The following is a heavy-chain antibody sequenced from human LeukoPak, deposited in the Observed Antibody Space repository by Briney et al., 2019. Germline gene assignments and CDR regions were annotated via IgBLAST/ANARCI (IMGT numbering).Heavy chain of an antibody. CDR3: AKAPPPYCSGGSCFDAFDI. Sequence: GGSLRLSCAASEFLVSNNYMSWVRQAPGKGLEWVSVIYSGYTTYYTDSVRGRFTISRDNSKNTLYLQMNSLSAEDTAVYYCAKAPPPYCSGGSCFDAFDIWGQGTMVTVSS. V-gene: IGHV3-53*01. D-gene: IGHD2-15*01. CDR2: IYSGYTT. CDR1: EFLVSNNY. J-gene: IGHJ3*02.